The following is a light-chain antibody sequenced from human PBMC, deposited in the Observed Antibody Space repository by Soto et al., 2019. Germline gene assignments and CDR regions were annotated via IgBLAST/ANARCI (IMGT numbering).Light chain of an antibody. J-gene: IGKJ3*01. CDR2: GAS. V-gene: IGKV3-20*01. CDR3: HQYGSSPFT. Sequence: EVVLTQSPATLSLSPGERATLSCRADQSVSDNYLAWYQQKPGQAPRLLIYGASSRATGIHDRFCGSGSGTDFTLTISRREPEDFAGFYCHQYGSSPFTFGPGTKVDIK. CDR1: QSVSDNY.